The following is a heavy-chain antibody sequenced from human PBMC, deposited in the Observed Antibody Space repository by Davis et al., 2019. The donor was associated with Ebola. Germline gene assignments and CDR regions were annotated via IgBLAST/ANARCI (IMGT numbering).Heavy chain of an antibody. CDR3: ARHGAFGVGRVRVDP. CDR1: GGSISSSSYY. Sequence: SETLSLTCTVSGGSISSSSYYWGWIRQPPGKGLEWIGSIYYSGSTYYNPSLKSRVTISVDTSKNQFSLKRSSVTAADTAVYYCARHGAFGVGRVRVDPWGQGTLVTVSS. CDR2: IYYSGST. D-gene: IGHD3-3*01. V-gene: IGHV4-39*01. J-gene: IGHJ5*02.